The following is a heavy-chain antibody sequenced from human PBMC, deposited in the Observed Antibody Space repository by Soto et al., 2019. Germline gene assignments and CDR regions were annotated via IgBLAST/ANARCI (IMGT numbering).Heavy chain of an antibody. CDR1: GFTFSNYA. V-gene: IGHV3-23*01. Sequence: EVQLLESGGGLVQPGGSLSLSCAASGFTFSNYAMSWVRQAPGKGLEWVSSISKSGGGTYYADSVKGRFTISRDNSKNTLYLQINNLKAEDTAVYCCAKTSSVFDYWGQGTLVTVSS. D-gene: IGHD6-13*01. CDR2: ISKSGGGT. CDR3: AKTSSVFDY. J-gene: IGHJ4*02.